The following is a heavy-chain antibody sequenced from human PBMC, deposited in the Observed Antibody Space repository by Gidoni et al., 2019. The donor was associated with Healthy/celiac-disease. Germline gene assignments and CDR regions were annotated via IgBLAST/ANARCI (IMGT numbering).Heavy chain of an antibody. CDR1: GYTCTSYY. Sequence: QVQLVQSGAEVKKHGASVKVSCKPSGYTCTSYYMHGVRQAPGQGLEWMGIINPSGGSTSYAHKFQGRVTMTRDTSTSTVYMELSSLRSEDTAVYYCARDLRGDIVVVPAANDNWFDPWGQGTLVTVSS. J-gene: IGHJ5*02. D-gene: IGHD2-2*01. CDR3: ARDLRGDIVVVPAANDNWFDP. V-gene: IGHV1-46*03. CDR2: INPSGGST.